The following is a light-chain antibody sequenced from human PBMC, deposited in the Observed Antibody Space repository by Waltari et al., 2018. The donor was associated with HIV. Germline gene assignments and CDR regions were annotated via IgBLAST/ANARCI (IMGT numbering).Light chain of an antibody. Sequence: QSVLTQPHSASGHTGQRVNISCSGPHPNSGNHSVPWYQQLPGMTPKLLIYRNNQRPSGVPDRFSGSKSGTSASLAISGLRSEDEADYFCASWDDSLSAHYVFGTGTKVVVL. V-gene: IGLV1-47*01. J-gene: IGLJ1*01. CDR3: ASWDDSLSAHYV. CDR1: HPNSGNHS. CDR2: RNN.